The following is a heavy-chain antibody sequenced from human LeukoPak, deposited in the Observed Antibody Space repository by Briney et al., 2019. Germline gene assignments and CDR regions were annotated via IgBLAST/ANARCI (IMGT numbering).Heavy chain of an antibody. Sequence: ASVKVSCKASGGTFSSYAISWVRQAPGQGLEWMGRIIPILGIANYAQKFQGRVTITADKSTSTAYMELSSLRSEDTAVYYCATDPGYSGSYYAFDIWGQGTMVTVSS. V-gene: IGHV1-69*04. D-gene: IGHD1-26*01. CDR2: IIPILGIA. CDR3: ATDPGYSGSYYAFDI. CDR1: GGTFSSYA. J-gene: IGHJ3*02.